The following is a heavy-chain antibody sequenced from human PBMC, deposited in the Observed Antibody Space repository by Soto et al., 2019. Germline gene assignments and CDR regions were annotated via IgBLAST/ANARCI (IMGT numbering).Heavy chain of an antibody. CDR1: GYTFTGYY. CDR3: ARGDCSGGSCSKDTEYYYGMDV. V-gene: IGHV1-2*04. CDR2: INPNSGGT. J-gene: IGHJ6*02. D-gene: IGHD2-15*01. Sequence: GASVKVSCKASGYTFTGYYMHWVRQAPGQGLEWMGWINPNSGGTNYAQKFQGWVTMTRDTSISTAYMELSRLRSDDTAVYYCARGDCSGGSCSKDTEYYYGMDVWGQGTTVTSP.